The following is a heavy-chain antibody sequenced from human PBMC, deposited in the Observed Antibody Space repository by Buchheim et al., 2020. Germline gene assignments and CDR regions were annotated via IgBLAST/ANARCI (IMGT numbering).Heavy chain of an antibody. CDR1: GGSISSGDSS. D-gene: IGHD1-26*01. J-gene: IGHJ3*02. CDR2: IYHGGSS. CDR3: ARVATTDAFDI. V-gene: IGHV4-30-2*01. Sequence: QLQLQESGSGLVKPSQTLSLTCAVSGGSISSGDSSWSWIRQPPGRGLDWIGYIYHGGSSYYSPSLKSRVNVSVDRSKNQFSLKLSSVTAADTAVYYCARVATTDAFDIWGQGT.